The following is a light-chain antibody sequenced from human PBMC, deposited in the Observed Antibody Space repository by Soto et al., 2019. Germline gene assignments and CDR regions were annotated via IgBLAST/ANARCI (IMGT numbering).Light chain of an antibody. CDR1: QTLSTNS. Sequence: EIVLTQSPGTLSLSPGERATLSCRASQTLSTNSLAWYQQRPGQTPRLLIYAASTRDTDIPDRFNGSGSGTDFALTINRLEPEDFAVYYCQQRSNWGITFGQGTRLEIK. V-gene: IGKV3D-20*02. CDR3: QQRSNWGIT. J-gene: IGKJ5*01. CDR2: AAS.